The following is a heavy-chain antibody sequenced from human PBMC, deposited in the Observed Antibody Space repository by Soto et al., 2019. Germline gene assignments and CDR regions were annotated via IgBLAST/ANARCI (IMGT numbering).Heavy chain of an antibody. CDR2: ISHSGSST. Sequence: EVQFLESGGGLVQPGGSLRLSCAASGVTFSNYAMNWFRPAPGKGLEWVSGISHSGSSTYYADSVKGRFTISRDNSKNMLFLQMNSLTAEDTAVYYCAKGSWVHHGSEGGNWLDPWCQGTLVSVSS. J-gene: IGHJ5*02. V-gene: IGHV3-23*01. D-gene: IGHD3-10*01. CDR1: GVTFSNYA. CDR3: AKGSWVHHGSEGGNWLDP.